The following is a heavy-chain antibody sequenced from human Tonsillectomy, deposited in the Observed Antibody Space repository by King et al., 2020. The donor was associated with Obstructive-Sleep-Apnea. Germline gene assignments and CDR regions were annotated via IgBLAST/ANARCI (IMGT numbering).Heavy chain of an antibody. CDR2: IYPGDSDT. Sequence: QLVQSGAEVKKPGESLKISCKGFGYSFSNYWIVWGRQRPGKGLELMWIIYPGDSDTRYSPSFQGQVTISADKSFSTASLQWSSLKASDTAMYYCARWAGWRSSWLVYWGQGTLVTVSS. CDR3: ARWAGWRSSWLVY. V-gene: IGHV5-51*01. CDR1: GYSFSNYW. J-gene: IGHJ4*02. D-gene: IGHD6-13*01.